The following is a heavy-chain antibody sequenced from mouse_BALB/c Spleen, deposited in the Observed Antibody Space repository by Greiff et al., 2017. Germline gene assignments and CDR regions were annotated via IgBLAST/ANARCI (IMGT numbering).Heavy chain of an antibody. CDR3: ARGTGTRYFDY. V-gene: IGHV3-2*02. CDR2: ISYSGST. J-gene: IGHJ2*01. Sequence: EVKLMESGPGLVKPSQSLSLTCTVTGYSITSDYAWNWIRQFPGNKLEWMGYISYSGSTSYNPSLKSRISITRDTSKNQFFLQLNSVTTEDTATYYCARGTGTRYFDYWGQGTTLTVSS. CDR1: GYSITSDYA. D-gene: IGHD4-1*01.